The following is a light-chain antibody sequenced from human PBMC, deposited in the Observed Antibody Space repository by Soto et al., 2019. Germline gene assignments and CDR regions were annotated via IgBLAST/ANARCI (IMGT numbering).Light chain of an antibody. J-gene: IGLJ2*01. V-gene: IGLV3-27*01. Sequence: YELTQPSSVSVSPGQTARITCSGDVLAKKYARWFQQKPGQAPVLVIYKDSERPSGIPERFSGSSSGTTVTLTISGAQVEDEADYYCYSAADNNRVFGGGTQLTVL. CDR2: KDS. CDR3: YSAADNNRV. CDR1: VLAKKY.